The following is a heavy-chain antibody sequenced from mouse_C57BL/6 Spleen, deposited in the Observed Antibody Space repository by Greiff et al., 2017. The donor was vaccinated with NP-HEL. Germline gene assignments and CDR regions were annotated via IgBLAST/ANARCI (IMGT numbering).Heavy chain of an antibody. V-gene: IGHV1-15*01. D-gene: IGHD1-1*01. CDR3: TRSNTTVVATPFAY. CDR1: GYTFTDYE. Sequence: VKLQQPGAELVRPGASVTLSCKASGYTFTDYEMHWVKQTPVHGLEWIGAIDPETGGTAYNQKFKGKAILTADKSSSTAYMELRSLTSEDSAVYYCTRSNTTVVATPFAYWGQGTLVTVSA. CDR2: IDPETGGT. J-gene: IGHJ3*01.